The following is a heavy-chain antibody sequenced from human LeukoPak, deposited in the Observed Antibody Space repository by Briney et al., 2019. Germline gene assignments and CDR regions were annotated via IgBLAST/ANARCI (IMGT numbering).Heavy chain of an antibody. CDR1: GYSFTSYW. V-gene: IGHV5-51*01. J-gene: IGHJ4*02. CDR3: ARGGGIAAAGDLDY. Sequence: GESLKISWKCSGYSFTSYWIGLVRQMPGKGLKWMGIIYPGDSDTRYSPSFQGQVTISADKYISTAYLQWSSLKASDTAMYYCARGGGIAAAGDLDYWGQGTLVTVSS. D-gene: IGHD6-13*01. CDR2: IYPGDSDT.